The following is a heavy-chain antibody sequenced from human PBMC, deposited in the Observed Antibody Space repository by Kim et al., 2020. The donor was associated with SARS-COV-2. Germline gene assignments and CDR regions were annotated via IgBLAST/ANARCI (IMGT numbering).Heavy chain of an antibody. V-gene: IGHV4-34*01. J-gene: IGHJ6*02. D-gene: IGHD5-12*01. CDR3: AREGGGWLRLNYYYGMDV. CDR1: GGSFSGYY. Sequence: SETLSLTCAVYGGSFSGYYWSWIRQPPGKGLEWIGEINHSGSTNYNPSLKSRVTISVDTSKNQFSLKLSSVTAADTAVYYCAREGGGWLRLNYYYGMDVWGQGTTVTVSS. CDR2: INHSGST.